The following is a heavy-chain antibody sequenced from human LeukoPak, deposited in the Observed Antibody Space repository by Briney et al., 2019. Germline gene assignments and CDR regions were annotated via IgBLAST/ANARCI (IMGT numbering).Heavy chain of an antibody. J-gene: IGHJ4*02. CDR1: GYSFTSYW. V-gene: IGHV5-51*01. CDR2: IYPGDSDT. CDR3: ARAYYYDSSGYYYGY. Sequence: GESLKISCKGSGYSFTSYWIGWVRQMPGKGLGWMGIIYPGDSDTRYSPSFRGQVTISADKSISTAYLQWSSLKASDTAMYYCARAYYYDSSGYYYGYWGQGTLVTVSS. D-gene: IGHD3-22*01.